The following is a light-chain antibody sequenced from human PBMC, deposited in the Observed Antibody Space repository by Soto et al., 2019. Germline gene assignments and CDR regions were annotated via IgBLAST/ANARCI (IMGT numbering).Light chain of an antibody. J-gene: IGLJ3*02. CDR1: SSDVGSYNL. CDR3: CSYAGSTTWV. Sequence: QSALAQPASLSGSPGQSITISCTGTSSDVGSYNLVSWYRQHPGKAPKLMIYEGTKRPSGVSNRFFASKSGNTASLTISGLQAEDEADYYCCSYAGSTTWVFGGGTKVTVL. CDR2: EGT. V-gene: IGLV2-23*01.